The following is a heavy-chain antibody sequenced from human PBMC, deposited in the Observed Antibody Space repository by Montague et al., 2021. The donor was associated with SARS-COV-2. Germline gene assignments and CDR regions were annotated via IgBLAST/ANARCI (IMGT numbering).Heavy chain of an antibody. CDR3: AVELNYFFDY. CDR2: IYHNGKT. Sequence: SETLSLTCNVSGDSITNTRYLWGWIRQPPGKALEWIDSIYHNGKTYYNPSLERRALLSIDTSKNQFSLRLSSVIASDTAVYYCAVELNYFFDYWGQGFLVSVPS. D-gene: IGHD1-7*01. V-gene: IGHV4-39*01. CDR1: GDSITNTRYL. J-gene: IGHJ4*02.